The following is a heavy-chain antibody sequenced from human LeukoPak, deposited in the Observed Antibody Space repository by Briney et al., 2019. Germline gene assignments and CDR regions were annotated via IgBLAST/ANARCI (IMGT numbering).Heavy chain of an antibody. CDR3: VTRPVYYYDSSGYHPFDY. D-gene: IGHD3-22*01. Sequence: PGGSLRLSCAASGFTFSSYAMSWVRQAPGKGLEWVSAISGSGGSTYYADSVKGRFTISRDNSKNTLYLQMNSLRAEDTAVYYCVTRPVYYYDSSGYHPFDYWGQGTLVTVSS. CDR1: GFTFSSYA. J-gene: IGHJ4*02. V-gene: IGHV3-23*01. CDR2: ISGSGGST.